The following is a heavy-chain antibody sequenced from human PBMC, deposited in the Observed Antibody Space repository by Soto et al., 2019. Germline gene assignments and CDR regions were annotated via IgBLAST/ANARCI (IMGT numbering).Heavy chain of an antibody. D-gene: IGHD2-8*02. V-gene: IGHV3-30*18. Sequence: QVQLVESGGGVVQPGGSLRLSCVASGFTFSSCAMHWVRQVPGKGLEWLAVVTPDGRLYPYGDSVKGRFTISRDNSRKTLYLQMNGLRHEDTAVYYGVKDRSDTWSFDYWGQGTLVTVSS. CDR1: GFTFSSCA. CDR2: VTPDGRLY. J-gene: IGHJ4*02. CDR3: VKDRSDTWSFDY.